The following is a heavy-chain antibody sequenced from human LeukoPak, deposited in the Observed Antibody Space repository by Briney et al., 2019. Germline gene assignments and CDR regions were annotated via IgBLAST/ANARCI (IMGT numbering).Heavy chain of an antibody. D-gene: IGHD1-26*01. CDR3: ARNGGYGKFDY. V-gene: IGHV4-38-2*01. J-gene: IGHJ4*02. CDR1: GYSISSVYF. Sequence: SETLSLTCAVSGYSISSVYFWGWLRRPPGKGLEWIGTIDHSGSTYYDPSLKSRVTMSVDTSKNQFSLNLSSVTAADTAFYYCARNGGYGKFDYWGQGTLVTVSS. CDR2: IDHSGST.